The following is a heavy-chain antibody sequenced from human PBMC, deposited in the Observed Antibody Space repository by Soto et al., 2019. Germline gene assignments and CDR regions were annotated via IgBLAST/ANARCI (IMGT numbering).Heavy chain of an antibody. CDR2: INHSGST. D-gene: IGHD4-17*01. CDR1: GGSFSGYS. J-gene: IGHJ5*02. CDR3: ARETYGDYVGYFDP. V-gene: IGHV4-34*01. Sequence: SETLSLTCAVYGGSFSGYSWTWIRQPPGTGLEWIGEINHSGSTNYNPSLKSRVTISVDTSKNQFSLKVRSVTAADTAVYYCARETYGDYVGYFDPWGQGIQVTVSS.